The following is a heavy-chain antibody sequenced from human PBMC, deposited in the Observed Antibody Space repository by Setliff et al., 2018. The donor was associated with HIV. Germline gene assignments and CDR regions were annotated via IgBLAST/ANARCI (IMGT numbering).Heavy chain of an antibody. V-gene: IGHV4-34*01. CDR2: INHSGRT. J-gene: IGHJ4*02. CDR3: ARVFVDTAVLRVLEYYFDS. Sequence: PSETLSLTCAVYGGSFSDNYWSWIRQSPGKGLEWIGEINHSGRTKYSPSLRSRVSISVDTSKTQFSLRMRSVTAADTAVYYCARVFVDTAVLRVLEYYFDSWGRGTLVTVSS. CDR1: GGSFSDNY. D-gene: IGHD5-18*01.